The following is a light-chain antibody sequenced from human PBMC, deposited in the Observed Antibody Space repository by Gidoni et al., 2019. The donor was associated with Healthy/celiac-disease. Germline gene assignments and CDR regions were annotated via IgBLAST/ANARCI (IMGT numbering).Light chain of an antibody. Sequence: SYELTQQPSVSVSPGQTASITCSGDKLGDKYACWYQQKPGQSPVLVIYQDSKRPSGIPERFSGSNSGNTATLTISGTQAMDEADYSCQAWDSSTALYVFGTGTKVTVL. J-gene: IGLJ1*01. CDR1: KLGDKY. CDR3: QAWDSSTALYV. V-gene: IGLV3-1*01. CDR2: QDS.